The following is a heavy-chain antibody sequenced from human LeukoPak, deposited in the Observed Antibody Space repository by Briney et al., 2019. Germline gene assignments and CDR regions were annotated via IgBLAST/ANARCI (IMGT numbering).Heavy chain of an antibody. J-gene: IGHJ4*02. CDR2: IYYSGST. D-gene: IGHD6-13*01. Sequence: SETLSLTCPVSGGSISSYYWGWIRQPPGKGLEWIGSIYYSGSTYHNPSLKSRVTISVDTSKNQFSLKLSSVTAADTAVYYCARAKEYSSSWEGDYFDYWGQGTLVTVSS. CDR1: GGSISSYY. CDR3: ARAKEYSSSWEGDYFDY. V-gene: IGHV4-39*07.